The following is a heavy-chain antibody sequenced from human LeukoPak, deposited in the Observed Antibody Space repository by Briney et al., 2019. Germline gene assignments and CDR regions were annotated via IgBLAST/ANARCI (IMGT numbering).Heavy chain of an antibody. V-gene: IGHV4-30-2*01. J-gene: IGHJ4*02. D-gene: IGHD3-22*01. Sequence: ESSETLSLTCAVSGGSISSGGYSWSWIRQPPGKGLEWIGYIYHSGSTYYNPSLKSRVTISVDRSKNQFSLKLSSVTAADTAVYYCARAPYYYDSSGYYLDYWGQGTLVTVSS. CDR2: IYHSGST. CDR1: GGSISSGGYS. CDR3: ARAPYYYDSSGYYLDY.